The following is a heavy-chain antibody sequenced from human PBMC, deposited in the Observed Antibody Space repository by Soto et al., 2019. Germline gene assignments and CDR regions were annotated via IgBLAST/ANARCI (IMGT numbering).Heavy chain of an antibody. D-gene: IGHD3-3*02. V-gene: IGHV3-30*18. CDR3: AKDHFFPSPTHYPDFDY. J-gene: IGHJ4*02. CDR2: ISYEEKK. CDR1: GFTFNIFG. Sequence: GGSLRLSCVASGFTFNIFGMHWVRQAPGKGLEWVAVISYEEKKYYADSVKGRFTISRDNSKNTLYLAMNSLRPEDTAVYYCAKDHFFPSPTHYPDFDYWGQGTLVTVSS.